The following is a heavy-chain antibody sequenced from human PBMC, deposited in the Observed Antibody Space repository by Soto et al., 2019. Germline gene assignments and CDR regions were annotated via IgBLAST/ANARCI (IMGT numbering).Heavy chain of an antibody. CDR2: IYYSGST. J-gene: IGHJ4*02. Sequence: SETLSLTCSIYSGSFSGYYWSWTRQPPGKGLEWIGYIYYSGSTRYNPSLKSRVTISVDTSKNQFSLKLTSVTAADTAVYYCAREAEGVTPPYSFDYWGQGTLVTVSS. CDR3: AREAEGVTPPYSFDY. V-gene: IGHV4-59*01. CDR1: SGSFSGYY. D-gene: IGHD3-10*01.